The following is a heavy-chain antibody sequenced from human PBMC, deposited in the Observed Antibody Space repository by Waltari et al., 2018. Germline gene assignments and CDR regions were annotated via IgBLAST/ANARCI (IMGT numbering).Heavy chain of an antibody. V-gene: IGHV3-53*01. CDR3: ARRSSGLFDY. D-gene: IGHD3-22*01. CDR1: GFPASSNY. J-gene: IGHJ4*02. CDR2: IYSGGST. Sequence: VQLVESGGGLIQPGGSMRLSCAAAGFPASSNYMSWVSQAPGKGLEWVSVIYSGGSTYYADSVKGRFTISRDNSKNTLYLQMNSLRAEDTAVYYCARRSSGLFDYWGQGTLVTVSS.